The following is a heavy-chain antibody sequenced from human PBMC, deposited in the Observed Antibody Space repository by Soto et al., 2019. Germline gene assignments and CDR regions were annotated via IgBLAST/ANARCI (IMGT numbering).Heavy chain of an antibody. CDR3: ARVAGTDMVLYMAV. Sequence: EVQLVESGGGLVKPGGSLRLSCAASGFTFSTYSMNWVRQAPGKGLEWVSSISSSSTYIYYADSVKGRFTISRDNAKKSLYLQMNSLRAEDTAVYYCARVAGTDMVLYMAVWGKGTTVTVSS. J-gene: IGHJ6*03. V-gene: IGHV3-21*01. CDR2: ISSSSTYI. CDR1: GFTFSTYS. D-gene: IGHD5-18*01.